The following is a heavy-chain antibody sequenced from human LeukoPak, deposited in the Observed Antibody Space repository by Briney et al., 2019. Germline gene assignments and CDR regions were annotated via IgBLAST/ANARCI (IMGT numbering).Heavy chain of an antibody. CDR1: GYTFTSYY. CDR3: ARESSGYYSRPYYFDY. D-gene: IGHD3-22*01. Sequence: ASVKVSCKASGYTFTSYYMHWVRQAPGQGLEWMGIINPSGGSTSYAQKFQGRVTMTTDTSTSTAYMELRSLRSDDTAVYYCARESSGYYSRPYYFDYWGQGTLVTVSS. V-gene: IGHV1-46*01. J-gene: IGHJ4*02. CDR2: INPSGGST.